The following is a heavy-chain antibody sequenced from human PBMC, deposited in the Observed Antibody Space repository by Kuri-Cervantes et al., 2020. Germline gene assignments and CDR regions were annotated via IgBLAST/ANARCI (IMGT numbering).Heavy chain of an antibody. CDR3: ARASVDDYGDHQPPYNWFDP. CDR2: IYYTGNT. D-gene: IGHD4-17*01. V-gene: IGHV4-39*07. Sequence: SETLSLTCTVSGGSINISTYYWAWIRQPPGKGLEWIGTIYYTGNTYYSPSLKSRVTISVDTSKNQFSLKLSSVTAADTAVYYCARASVDDYGDHQPPYNWFDPWGQGTLVTVSS. CDR1: GGSINISTYY. J-gene: IGHJ5*02.